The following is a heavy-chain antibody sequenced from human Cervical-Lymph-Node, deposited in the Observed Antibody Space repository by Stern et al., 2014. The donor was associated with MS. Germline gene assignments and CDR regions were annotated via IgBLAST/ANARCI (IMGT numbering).Heavy chain of an antibody. V-gene: IGHV1-2*02. Sequence: VQLVQSGAEVEKPGASVKVSCKASGYIFTDYYLHWVRQAPGQGLEWMGRINLKSGGTSYAQSFQGRVTLTRDTSITTAYMDLRRLTSDDTAVYYCTRALRIADRPSPGGHWFDPWGQGTLVIVSS. D-gene: IGHD6-6*01. CDR2: INLKSGGT. J-gene: IGHJ5*02. CDR3: TRALRIADRPSPGGHWFDP. CDR1: GYIFTDYY.